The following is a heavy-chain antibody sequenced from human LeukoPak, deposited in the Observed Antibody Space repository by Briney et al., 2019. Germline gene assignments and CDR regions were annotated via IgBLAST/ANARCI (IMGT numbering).Heavy chain of an antibody. D-gene: IGHD2-2*02. V-gene: IGHV1-18*01. CDR2: ISAYNGNT. Sequence: ASVKVSCKASGYTFTSYGISWVRQAPGQGLEWMGWISAYNGNTNYAQKLQGRVTMTTDTSTSTAYMELRSLRSDDTAVYYCARDGIRGYCSSTSCYIGDYYYYYMDVWGKGTTVTVS. CDR1: GYTFTSYG. J-gene: IGHJ6*03. CDR3: ARDGIRGYCSSTSCYIGDYYYYYMDV.